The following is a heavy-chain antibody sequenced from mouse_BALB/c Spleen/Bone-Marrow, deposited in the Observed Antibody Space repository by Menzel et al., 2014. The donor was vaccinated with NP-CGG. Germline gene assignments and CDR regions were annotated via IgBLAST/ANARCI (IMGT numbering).Heavy chain of an antibody. J-gene: IGHJ1*01. CDR1: GFTFTDYY. Sequence: DVKLVESGGGLVQPGGSLRLSCATPGFTFTDYYMSWVRQPPGKALEWLGFIRNKANGYTTDYSASVKGRFTISRDNSQSILYLQMNTLRAEDSATYYCARDMCDGLRWYFDVWGAGTTVTVSS. CDR3: ARDMCDGLRWYFDV. CDR2: IRNKANGYTT. V-gene: IGHV7-3*02. D-gene: IGHD2-3*01.